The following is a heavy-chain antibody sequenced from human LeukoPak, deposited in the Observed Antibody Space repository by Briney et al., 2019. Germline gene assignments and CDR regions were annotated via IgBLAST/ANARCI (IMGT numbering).Heavy chain of an antibody. CDR1: GYTFTSYD. CDR3: ARRYYYGSWSYYPNDY. J-gene: IGHJ4*02. V-gene: IGHV1-8*01. CDR2: MNPDSGNT. D-gene: IGHD3-10*01. Sequence: ASVKVSCKASGYTFTSYDINWVRQATGQGLEWMGWMNPDSGNTGYAQKFQGRVTMTRNTSINTAYMQLNSLRAEDTAVYYCARRYYYGSWSYYPNDYWGQGTLVTVSS.